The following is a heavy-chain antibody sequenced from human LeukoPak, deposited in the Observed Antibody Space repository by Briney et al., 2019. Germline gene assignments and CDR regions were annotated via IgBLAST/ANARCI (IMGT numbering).Heavy chain of an antibody. D-gene: IGHD1-26*01. CDR3: ARARVGATFDY. Sequence: ASVKVSCKASGYTFTNYYLHRVRQAPGQGLEWMGISNPSGGSTSYAQKFQGRVTMTRDTSTSTVYMDLSSLRSEDTAVYYCARARVGATFDYWGQGTLVTVSS. V-gene: IGHV1-46*01. CDR1: GYTFTNYY. CDR2: SNPSGGST. J-gene: IGHJ4*02.